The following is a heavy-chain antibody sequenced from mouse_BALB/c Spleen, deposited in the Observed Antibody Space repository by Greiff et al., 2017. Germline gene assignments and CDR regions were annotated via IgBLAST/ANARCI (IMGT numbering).Heavy chain of an antibody. Sequence: VQLKESGGGLVQPGGSRKLSCAASGFTFSSFGMHWVRQAPEKGLEWVAYISSGSSTIYYADTVKGRFTISRDNPKNTLFLQMTSLRSEDTAMYYCARHGNYLYYAMDYWGQGTSVTVSS. D-gene: IGHD2-1*01. V-gene: IGHV5-17*02. CDR1: GFTFSSFG. J-gene: IGHJ4*01. CDR3: ARHGNYLYYAMDY. CDR2: ISSGSSTI.